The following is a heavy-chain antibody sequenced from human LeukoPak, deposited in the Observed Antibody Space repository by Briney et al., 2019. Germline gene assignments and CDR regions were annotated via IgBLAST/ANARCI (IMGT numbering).Heavy chain of an antibody. CDR2: IYYSGST. J-gene: IGHJ4*02. CDR3: ARGGSRHYFDY. V-gene: IGHV4-59*01. Sequence: SETRSLTCTVSGGSISSYYWSWIRQPPGKGLEWIGYIYYSGSTNYNPSLKSRVTISVDTSKNQFSLKLSSVTAADTAVYYCARGGSRHYFDYWGQGTLVTVSS. D-gene: IGHD2-15*01. CDR1: GGSISSYY.